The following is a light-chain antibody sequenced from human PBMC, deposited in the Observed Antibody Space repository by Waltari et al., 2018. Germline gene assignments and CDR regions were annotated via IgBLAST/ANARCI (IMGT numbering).Light chain of an antibody. J-gene: IGKJ4*01. CDR2: KAS. CDR3: HQYNTLPLT. Sequence: DLQLNPSPSTLSASVGDRVTIPCRASESVKNKLAWYQHQPGKAPKVLVHKASRLESGVPARFSGSGYGTEFTLTISSLEPDDFATYYCHQYNTLPLTFGGGTKVEIK. V-gene: IGKV1-5*03. CDR1: ESVKNK.